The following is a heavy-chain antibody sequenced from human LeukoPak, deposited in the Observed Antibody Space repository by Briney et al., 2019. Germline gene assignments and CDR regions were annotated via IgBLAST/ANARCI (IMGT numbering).Heavy chain of an antibody. CDR3: AVAGSSLYYFDY. CDR1: GGSISSYS. CDR2: IYYSGST. D-gene: IGHD3-10*01. Sequence: PSETLSLTCTVSGGSISSYSWSLIRQPPGKGLEWIGYIYYSGSTNYRPSLKSRVTISVDTSKNQFSLKLSSVTAADTAVYYCAVAGSSLYYFDYWGQGTLVTVS. J-gene: IGHJ4*02. V-gene: IGHV4-59*01.